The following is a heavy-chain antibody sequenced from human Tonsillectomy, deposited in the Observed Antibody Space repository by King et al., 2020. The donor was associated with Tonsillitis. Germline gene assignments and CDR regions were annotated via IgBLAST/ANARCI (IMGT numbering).Heavy chain of an antibody. J-gene: IGHJ2*01. CDR3: ARMWSTWYSDL. CDR2: NYYGGNT. Sequence: QLQESGPGLVQPSETLSLTCSVSGGSISGFYWTWIRQPPGKGLEYIGYNYYGGNTNYNPSLKSRVTISVDTSKSQFSVRLSSVTAADTAVYYCARMWSTWYSDLWGRGTLVIVSS. V-gene: IGHV4-59*01. D-gene: IGHD3-3*01. CDR1: GGSISGFY.